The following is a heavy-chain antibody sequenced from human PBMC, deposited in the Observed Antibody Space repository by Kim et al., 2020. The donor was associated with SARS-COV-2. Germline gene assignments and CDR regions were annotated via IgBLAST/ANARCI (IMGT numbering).Heavy chain of an antibody. CDR1: GFTFSSYS. V-gene: IGHV3-48*02. Sequence: GGSLRLSCAASGFTFSSYSMNWVRQAPGKGLEWVSYISSSSSTIYYADSVKGRFTISRDNAKNSLYLQMNSLRDEDTAVYYCASPGIRVVEQQLVRSGDAFDIWGQGTMVTVSS. CDR2: ISSSSSTI. J-gene: IGHJ3*02. CDR3: ASPGIRVVEQQLVRSGDAFDI. D-gene: IGHD6-13*01.